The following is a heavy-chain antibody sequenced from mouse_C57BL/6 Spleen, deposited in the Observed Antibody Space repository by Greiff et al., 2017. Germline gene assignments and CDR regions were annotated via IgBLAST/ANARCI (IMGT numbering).Heavy chain of an antibody. D-gene: IGHD1-1*01. CDR1: GYTFTSYW. V-gene: IGHV1-72*01. J-gene: IGHJ4*01. CDR3: ARGTTVVATDYYAMDY. Sequence: QVQLQQSGAELVKPGASVKLSCKASGYTFTSYWMHWVKQRPGRGLEWIGRIDPNSGGTKYNEKFKSKATLTVDKPSSTAYMQLSSLTSEDSAVYYCARGTTVVATDYYAMDYWGQGTSVTVSS. CDR2: IDPNSGGT.